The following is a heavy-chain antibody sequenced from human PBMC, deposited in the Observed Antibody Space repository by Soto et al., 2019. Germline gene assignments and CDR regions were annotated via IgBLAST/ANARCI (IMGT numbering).Heavy chain of an antibody. Sequence: EVHLVESGGGLVQPGGSLRLSCAASGFNFSNYWMTWVRQAPGKGLEWVANINPDGGAKYYVDSVKGRFTLSRDNAKNSLYLQMSSLRAEDTAVYYCAKAFYNGNSDFGYWGQGTLVTVSS. V-gene: IGHV3-7*05. D-gene: IGHD3-10*01. CDR1: GFNFSNYW. J-gene: IGHJ4*02. CDR3: AKAFYNGNSDFGY. CDR2: INPDGGAK.